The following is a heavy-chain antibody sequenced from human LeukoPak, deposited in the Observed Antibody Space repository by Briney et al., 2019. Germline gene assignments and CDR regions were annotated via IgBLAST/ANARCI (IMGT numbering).Heavy chain of an antibody. V-gene: IGHV2-5*01. D-gene: IGHD2-2*01. CDR2: IYWNDDK. CDR3: AHRLSTYSLPAREYFDY. J-gene: IGHJ4*02. Sequence: SGPTLVKPTQTLTLTCTFSGFSLSTSGVGVGWIRQPPGKALEWLALIYWNDDKRYSPSLKSRLTITKDTSKNQVVLTMTNMDPVDTATYYCAHRLSTYSLPAREYFDYWGQGTLVTVSS. CDR1: GFSLSTSGVG.